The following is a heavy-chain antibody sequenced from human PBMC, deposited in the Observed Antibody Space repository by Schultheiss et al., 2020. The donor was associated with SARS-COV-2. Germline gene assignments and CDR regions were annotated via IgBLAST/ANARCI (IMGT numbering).Heavy chain of an antibody. D-gene: IGHD5-12*01. CDR3: AKDLSPGIVATIVEYFDY. V-gene: IGHV3-23*01. CDR1: GFTFSSYA. CDR2: ISGGGST. J-gene: IGHJ4*02. Sequence: GGSLRLSCEPSGFTFSSYAMSWVRQAPGKGLEWVSGISGGGSTYYADSVKGRFTISRDNSKNTLYLQMNSLRAEDTAVYYCAKDLSPGIVATIVEYFDYWGQGTLVTVSS.